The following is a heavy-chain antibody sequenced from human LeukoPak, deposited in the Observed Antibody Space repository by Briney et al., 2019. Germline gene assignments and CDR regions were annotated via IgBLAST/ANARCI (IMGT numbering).Heavy chain of an antibody. Sequence: GASVKVSCKASGYTFTSYGISWVRQAPGQGLEWMGWMSAYNGNTNYAQKLQGRVTMTTDTSTSTAYMEPRSLTSDDTAVYYCARDVHPGYSYGFDYFDYWGQGTLVTVSS. CDR1: GYTFTSYG. D-gene: IGHD5-18*01. V-gene: IGHV1-18*01. CDR3: ARDVHPGYSYGFDYFDY. CDR2: MSAYNGNT. J-gene: IGHJ4*02.